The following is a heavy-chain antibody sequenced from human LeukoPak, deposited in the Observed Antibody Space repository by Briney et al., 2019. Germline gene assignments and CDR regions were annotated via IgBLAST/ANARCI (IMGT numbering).Heavy chain of an antibody. Sequence: SQTLSLTCTVSGGSISSGSYYWSWIRQPAGKGLEWIGRIYTSGSTNYNPSLKSRVTISVDTSKNQFSLKLSSVTAADTAVYYCARDFEGYCSITSCLRSDAFDIWGQGTMVTVSS. CDR2: IYTSGST. V-gene: IGHV4-61*02. D-gene: IGHD2-2*01. CDR3: ARDFEGYCSITSCLRSDAFDI. CDR1: GGSISSGSYY. J-gene: IGHJ3*02.